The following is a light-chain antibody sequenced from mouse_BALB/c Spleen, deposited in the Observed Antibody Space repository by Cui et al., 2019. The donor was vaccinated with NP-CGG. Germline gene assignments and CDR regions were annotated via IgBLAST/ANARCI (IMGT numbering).Light chain of an antibody. V-gene: IGLV1*01. CDR2: GTN. J-gene: IGLJ1*01. Sequence: QAFVIQESALTTSPGETVTLTCRSSTGAVTTSNYANWVQEKPDHLFTGLIGGTNNRPPGVPARFSGSLIGDKAALTITGAQTEDEAIYFCALWYSNHWVFGGGTKLTVL. CDR3: ALWYSNHWV. CDR1: TGAVTTSNY.